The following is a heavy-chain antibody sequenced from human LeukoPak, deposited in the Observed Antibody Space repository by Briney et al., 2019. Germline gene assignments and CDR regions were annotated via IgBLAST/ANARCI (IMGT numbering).Heavy chain of an antibody. CDR2: IYYSGST. V-gene: IGHV4-39*01. CDR1: GYSISSSSYY. J-gene: IGHJ3*02. Sequence: SETLSLTCTVSGYSISSSSYYWGWIRQPPGKGLEWIGSIYYSGSTYYNPSLKSRVTISVDTSKNQFSLKLSSVTAADTAVYYCARLAASNDAFDIWGQGTMVTVSS. CDR3: ARLAASNDAFDI. D-gene: IGHD6-25*01.